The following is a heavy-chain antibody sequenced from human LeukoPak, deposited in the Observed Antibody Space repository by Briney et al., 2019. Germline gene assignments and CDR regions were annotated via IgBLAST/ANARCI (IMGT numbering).Heavy chain of an antibody. CDR3: ANDPGLGVAAEDWFDP. CDR2: ISGSGGST. D-gene: IGHD6-13*01. Sequence: PGGSLRLSCADSGFTFSSYAMSWVRQAPGKGLEWVSGISGSGGSTYYADSVKGRFTISRDNSKNTLYLQMNSLGAEDTAVYYCANDPGLGVAAEDWFDPWGQGTLVTVSS. V-gene: IGHV3-23*01. CDR1: GFTFSSYA. J-gene: IGHJ5*02.